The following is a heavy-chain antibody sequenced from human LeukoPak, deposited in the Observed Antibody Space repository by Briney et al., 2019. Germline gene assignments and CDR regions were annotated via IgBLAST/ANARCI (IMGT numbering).Heavy chain of an antibody. J-gene: IGHJ6*03. CDR2: INPNSGGT. CDR1: GYTFTSYG. V-gene: IGHV1-2*02. D-gene: IGHD1-14*01. CDR3: ARDSSRNYYYYMDV. Sequence: GASVKVSCKASGYTFTSYGISWVRQAPGQGLEWMGWINPNSGGTNYAQKFQGRVTMTRDTSISTAYMELSRLRSDDTAVYYCARDSSRNYYYYMDVWGKGTTVTISS.